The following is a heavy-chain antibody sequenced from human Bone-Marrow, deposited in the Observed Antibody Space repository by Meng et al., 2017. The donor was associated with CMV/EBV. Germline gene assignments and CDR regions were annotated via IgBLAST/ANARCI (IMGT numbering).Heavy chain of an antibody. CDR1: GNSFSTSSYC. CDR2: LYNHGNT. Sequence: SGNSFSTSSYCWGWVRQRQGKGLELIGSLYNHGNTYCNPYLKSRVTISGDTSNNQFSLRLSSVTAADTAVYYCARIRVPASTQSYFDPWGQGTLVTVSS. J-gene: IGHJ5*02. V-gene: IGHV4-39*07. CDR3: ARIRVPASTQSYFDP. D-gene: IGHD2-15*01.